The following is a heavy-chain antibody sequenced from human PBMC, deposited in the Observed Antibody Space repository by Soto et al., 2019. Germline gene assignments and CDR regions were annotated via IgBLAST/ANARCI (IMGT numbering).Heavy chain of an antibody. D-gene: IGHD3-3*01. V-gene: IGHV4-34*01. Sequence: SETLSLTCGVYGGSFSAYSWTWLRQSPGKGLEWIGEITHGGSTDYNPALKSRLVMSVDTSKNQFSLRVTSVTAADAAVYFCARARFDSWSHIYYGLDVWGQGTTVTVS. CDR1: GGSFSAYS. CDR3: ARARFDSWSHIYYGLDV. CDR2: ITHGGST. J-gene: IGHJ6*02.